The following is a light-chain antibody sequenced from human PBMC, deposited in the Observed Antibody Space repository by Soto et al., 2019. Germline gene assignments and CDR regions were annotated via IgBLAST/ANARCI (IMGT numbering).Light chain of an antibody. CDR2: EGT. J-gene: IGLJ1*01. CDR3: CSYVGSSTYV. CDR1: SSDVGTYNL. V-gene: IGLV2-23*01. Sequence: LTQPASVSGSPGQSITISCTGTSSDVGTYNLVSWYQQHPGKAPKLMVYEGTKRPSGVSNRFSGSKSGNTASLTISGLQTEDEADYYCCSYVGSSTYVFGNGTKVTVL.